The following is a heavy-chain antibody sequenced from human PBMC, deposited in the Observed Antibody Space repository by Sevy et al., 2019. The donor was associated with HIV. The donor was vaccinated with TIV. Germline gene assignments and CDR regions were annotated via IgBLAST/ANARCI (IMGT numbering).Heavy chain of an antibody. CDR1: GFTFSSYA. J-gene: IGHJ3*02. Sequence: GGSLRLSCAASGFTFSSYAMSWVRQAPGKGLEWVSAISGSGGSTYHAASVKGRFTISRDNSKNTLYLQMNSLRAEDTAVYYCAKDGSSGSYGGAFDIWGQGTMVTVSS. V-gene: IGHV3-23*01. D-gene: IGHD1-26*01. CDR3: AKDGSSGSYGGAFDI. CDR2: ISGSGGST.